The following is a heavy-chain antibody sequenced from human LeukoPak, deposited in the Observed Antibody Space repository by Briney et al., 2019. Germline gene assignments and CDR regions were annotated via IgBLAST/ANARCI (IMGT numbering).Heavy chain of an antibody. Sequence: SETLSLTCAVYGGSFSGYYWSWIRQPPGKGLEWIGEINHSGSTNYNPSLKSRVTISVDTSENQFSLKLSSVTAADTAVYYCARVPSPYSGSYRDWGQGTLVTVSS. D-gene: IGHD1-26*01. J-gene: IGHJ4*02. CDR3: ARVPSPYSGSYRD. CDR1: GGSFSGYY. CDR2: INHSGST. V-gene: IGHV4-34*01.